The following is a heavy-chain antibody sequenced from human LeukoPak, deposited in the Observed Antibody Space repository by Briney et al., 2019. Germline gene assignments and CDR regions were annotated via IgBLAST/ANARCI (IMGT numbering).Heavy chain of an antibody. D-gene: IGHD6-13*01. J-gene: IGHJ4*02. CDR1: GFPFRSYF. CDR3: ARGGIAAAGGF. V-gene: IGHV3-48*01. Sequence: GGGLRLSFSASGFPFRSYFMNWGRPAPGKGLGWVSYISSSSSTIYYADSVKGRFTISRDNAKNSLYLQMNSLRAEDTAVYYCARGGIAAAGGFWGQGTLVTVSS. CDR2: ISSSSSTI.